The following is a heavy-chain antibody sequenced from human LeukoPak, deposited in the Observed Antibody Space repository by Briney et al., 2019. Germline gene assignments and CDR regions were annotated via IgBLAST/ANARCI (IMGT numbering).Heavy chain of an antibody. V-gene: IGHV4-61*05. CDR1: GGSISSISYY. J-gene: IGHJ2*01. D-gene: IGHD4-17*01. CDR3: ARGAYGDYDRYFDL. Sequence: SETLSLTCTVSGGSISSISYYWGWIRQPPGKGLEWIGYIYFSGSTNYNPSLKSRVTISVDTSKNQFSLKLSSVTAADTAVYCCARGAYGDYDRYFDLWGRGTLVTVSS. CDR2: IYFSGST.